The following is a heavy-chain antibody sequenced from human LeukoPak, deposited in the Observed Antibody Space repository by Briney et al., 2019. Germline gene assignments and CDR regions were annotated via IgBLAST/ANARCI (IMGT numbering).Heavy chain of an antibody. Sequence: PGGSLRLSYAASGFTFSSYSMNWVRQAPGKGLEWVSSISSSSSYIYYADSVKGRFTISRDNAKNSLYLQMNSLRAEDTAVYYCARVITGYCSGGSCYSPGPLDYWGQGTLVTVSS. D-gene: IGHD2-15*01. CDR1: GFTFSSYS. J-gene: IGHJ4*02. CDR2: ISSSSSYI. V-gene: IGHV3-21*01. CDR3: ARVITGYCSGGSCYSPGPLDY.